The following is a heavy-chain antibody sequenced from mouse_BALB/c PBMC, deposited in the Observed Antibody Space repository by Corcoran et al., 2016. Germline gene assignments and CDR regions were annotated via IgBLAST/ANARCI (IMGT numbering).Heavy chain of an antibody. Sequence: DVQLQESGPGLVKPSQSLSITCSVTGYSITSGYYWNWIRQFPGNKLEWMGYISYDGSNNYNPSLKNRISITRDTSKNQFFLKLNSVTTEDTATYYCAREHYRYWSFDVWGAGTTVTVSS. CDR1: GYSITSGYY. V-gene: IGHV3-6*02. D-gene: IGHD2-14*01. CDR2: ISYDGSN. J-gene: IGHJ1*01. CDR3: AREHYRYWSFDV.